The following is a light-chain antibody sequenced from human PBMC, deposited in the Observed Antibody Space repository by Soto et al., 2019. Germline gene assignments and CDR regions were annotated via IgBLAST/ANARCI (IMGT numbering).Light chain of an antibody. CDR1: QDISFY. V-gene: IGKV1-33*01. Sequence: DIQMTQSPSSLSASVGDRVTITCQASQDISFYLNWYQHKPGKAPKLLIYGASNLETGVPSRFSGGGSGTHFTFTISSLQPEDIATYYCQQYNNLPLTFGGGTKVDIK. CDR2: GAS. J-gene: IGKJ4*01. CDR3: QQYNNLPLT.